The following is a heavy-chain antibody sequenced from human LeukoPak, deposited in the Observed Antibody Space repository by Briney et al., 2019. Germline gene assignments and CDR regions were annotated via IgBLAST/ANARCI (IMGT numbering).Heavy chain of an antibody. V-gene: IGHV4-39*01. Sequence: PSETLSLTCTVSGDSISSSSSYWGWIRQPPGEGLEWIGSIYYSGSTYYNTSLKSRVTISVDTSKNQFSLKLSSVTAADTAVYYCARGVGGYCSGGSCYSGPNWFDPWGQGTLVTVSS. CDR1: GDSISSSSSY. J-gene: IGHJ5*02. CDR3: ARGVGGYCSGGSCYSGPNWFDP. D-gene: IGHD2-15*01. CDR2: IYYSGST.